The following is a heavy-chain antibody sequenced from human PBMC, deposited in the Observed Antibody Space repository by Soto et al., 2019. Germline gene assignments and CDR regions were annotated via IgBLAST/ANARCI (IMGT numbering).Heavy chain of an antibody. CDR3: ARRGVNSPPIYYYYYMDV. J-gene: IGHJ6*03. CDR1: GFTFSSYS. V-gene: IGHV3-21*01. D-gene: IGHD1-7*01. Sequence: GGSLRLSCAASGFTFSSYSMNWVRQAPGKGLEWVSSISSSSSYIYYADSVKGRFTISRDNAKNSLYLQMNSLRAEDTAVYYCARRGVNSPPIYYYYYMDVWGKGTTVTVSS. CDR2: ISSSSSYI.